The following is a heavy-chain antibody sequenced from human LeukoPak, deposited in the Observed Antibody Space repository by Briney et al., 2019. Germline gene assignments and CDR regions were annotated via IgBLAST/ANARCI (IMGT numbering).Heavy chain of an antibody. CDR1: GFIFSDYY. V-gene: IGHV3-11*06. D-gene: IGHD6-13*01. CDR3: ARGRGIAAAGISLDY. Sequence: KTGGSLRLSCAASGFIFSDYYMSWIRQVPGKGLEWVSYISSTSSYTNYADSVKGRFTISRDNAKNSLYLQMNSLRAEDTAVYYCARGRGIAAAGISLDYWGQGTLVTVSS. CDR2: ISSTSSYT. J-gene: IGHJ4*02.